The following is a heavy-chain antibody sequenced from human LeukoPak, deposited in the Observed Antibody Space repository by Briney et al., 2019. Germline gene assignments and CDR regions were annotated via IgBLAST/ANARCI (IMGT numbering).Heavy chain of an antibody. J-gene: IGHJ4*02. CDR3: AKMSGRSNFDY. Sequence: GGSLRLSCAASGFTFSTYTMYWVRQAPGKGLEWVSAISGSGGSTYYADSVKGRFTISRDNSKNTLLLQMDSLRADDTAVYYCAKMSGRSNFDYWGQGTLVTVSS. V-gene: IGHV3-23*01. CDR1: GFTFSTYT. D-gene: IGHD6-19*01. CDR2: ISGSGGST.